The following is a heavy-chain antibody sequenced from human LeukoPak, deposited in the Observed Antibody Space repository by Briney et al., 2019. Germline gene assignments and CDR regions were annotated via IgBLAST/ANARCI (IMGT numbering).Heavy chain of an antibody. V-gene: IGHV3-15*01. Sequence: GGSLRLSCAASGFTFSNAWMSWVRQAPGKGLEWVGRIKSKTDGGTTDYAAPVKGRSTISRDDSKNTLYLQMNSLKTEDTAVYYCTTGWELPTPYYFDYWGQGTLVTVSS. CDR2: IKSKTDGGTT. D-gene: IGHD1-26*01. CDR3: TTGWELPTPYYFDY. J-gene: IGHJ4*02. CDR1: GFTFSNAW.